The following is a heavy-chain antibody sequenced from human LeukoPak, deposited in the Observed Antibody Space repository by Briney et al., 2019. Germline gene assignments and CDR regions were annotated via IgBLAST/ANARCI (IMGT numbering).Heavy chain of an antibody. Sequence: SETLSLTCTVSGGSISSYYWSWIRQPPGKGLEWIGYIYYSGSTNYNPSLKSRVTISVDTSKNQFSLKLSSVTAADTALYYCARDQYCSTTSCPDGLDIWGQGTMVTVSS. CDR3: ARDQYCSTTSCPDGLDI. V-gene: IGHV4-59*12. CDR1: GGSISSYY. CDR2: IYYSGST. D-gene: IGHD2-2*01. J-gene: IGHJ3*02.